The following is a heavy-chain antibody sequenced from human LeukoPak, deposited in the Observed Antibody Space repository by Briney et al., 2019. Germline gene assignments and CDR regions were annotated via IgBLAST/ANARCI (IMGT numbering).Heavy chain of an antibody. Sequence: SETLSLTCTVSGGSVTYTNYYWGWIRQPPGKGLQWIGVIYYNGKTYYNPSLKSRVTVAVDTSKNQFSLKLSSVTAADTAVYYCARDARGSSYMDVWGQGTTVTVSS. D-gene: IGHD3-10*01. CDR2: IYYNGKT. J-gene: IGHJ6*02. V-gene: IGHV4-39*02. CDR3: ARDARGSSYMDV. CDR1: GGSVTYTNYY.